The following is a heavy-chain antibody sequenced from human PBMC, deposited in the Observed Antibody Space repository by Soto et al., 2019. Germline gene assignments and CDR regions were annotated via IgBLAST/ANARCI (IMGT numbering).Heavy chain of an antibody. Sequence: PSETLSLTCTVSGGSISSGGYYWSWIRQHPGKGLEWIGYIYYSGSTYYNPSLKSRVTISVDTSKNQFSLKLSSVTAADTAVYYCARVRWIDIVVVPAELWFDPWGQGTLVTVSS. D-gene: IGHD2-2*01. CDR1: GGSISSGGYY. CDR3: ARVRWIDIVVVPAELWFDP. J-gene: IGHJ5*02. CDR2: IYYSGST. V-gene: IGHV4-31*03.